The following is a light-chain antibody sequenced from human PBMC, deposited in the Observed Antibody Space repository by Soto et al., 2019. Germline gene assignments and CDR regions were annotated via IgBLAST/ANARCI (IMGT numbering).Light chain of an antibody. CDR2: DVS. J-gene: IGLJ2*01. CDR3: SSYTSSRTLLV. V-gene: IGLV2-14*01. Sequence: QSALTQPASVSGSPGQSITISCTGTSSGIGGYNYVSWYQQHPGKVPKLMIYDVSNRPSGVSNRFSGSKSGNTASLTISGLQAEDEADYYCSSYTSSRTLLVFGEGTKLTVL. CDR1: SSGIGGYNY.